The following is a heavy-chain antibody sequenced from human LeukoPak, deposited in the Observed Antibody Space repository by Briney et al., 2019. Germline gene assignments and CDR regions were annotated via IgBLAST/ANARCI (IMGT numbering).Heavy chain of an antibody. CDR3: AKDEGYPYYFDY. CDR2: VSGSGGST. J-gene: IGHJ4*02. Sequence: TGGSLRLSCVASGFTFNDYAMTWVRQAPGKGLEWVATVSGSGGSTYYADSVKGRFTISRDNSKNTLYLQMNSLRAEDTAIYYCAKDEGYPYYFDYWGQGTLVTVSS. V-gene: IGHV3-23*01. D-gene: IGHD2-15*01. CDR1: GFTFNDYA.